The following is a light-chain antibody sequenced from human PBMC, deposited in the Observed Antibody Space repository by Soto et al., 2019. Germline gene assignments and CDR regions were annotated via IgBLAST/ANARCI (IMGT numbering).Light chain of an antibody. CDR3: QHRSNWPLT. Sequence: EIVLTQSPATLSLSPGERATLSCRASQSVSSFLAWYQQRPGQAPRLLIYDASNRAAGIPARFSGSGSGTDFTLTISSLEPEDFAVYYCQHRSNWPLTFGGGTKVEIK. CDR2: DAS. V-gene: IGKV3-11*01. J-gene: IGKJ4*01. CDR1: QSVSSF.